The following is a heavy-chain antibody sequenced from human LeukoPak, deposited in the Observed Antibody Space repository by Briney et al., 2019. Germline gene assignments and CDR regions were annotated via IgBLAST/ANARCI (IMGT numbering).Heavy chain of an antibody. CDR3: TRDPNHPTYSSGWYH. CDR1: GFTFSSFT. Sequence: GGSLRLSCAASGFTFSSFTMNWVRQAPGKGLEWVLYISHSDSTTSYSDSVRGRFTISRDNAKNSLYLQMNSLRAEDTAIYYCTRDPNHPTYSSGWYHWGQGTLVTVSS. J-gene: IGHJ4*02. V-gene: IGHV3-48*04. CDR2: ISHSDSTT. D-gene: IGHD6-19*01.